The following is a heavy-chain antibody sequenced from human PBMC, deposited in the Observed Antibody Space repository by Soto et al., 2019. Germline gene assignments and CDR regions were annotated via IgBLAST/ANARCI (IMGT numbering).Heavy chain of an antibody. V-gene: IGHV4-4*02. CDR2: VFRSGET. CDR1: GFSVSSNDW. CDR3: ARSTMIGPARRLDS. Sequence: QVQLQESGPGLVKPSGTLSLICSVSGFSVSSNDWWTWVRQPPGKGLEWIGEVFRSGETNSNPSRKSRVTMSVDMSKNHFSLTLNSVTAADTGIYYCARSTMIGPARRLDSWGPGTLVTVSA. J-gene: IGHJ5*01. D-gene: IGHD3-10*02.